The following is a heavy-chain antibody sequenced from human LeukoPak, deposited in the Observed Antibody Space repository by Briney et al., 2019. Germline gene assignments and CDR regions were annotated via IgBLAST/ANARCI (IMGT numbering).Heavy chain of an antibody. CDR3: ARSWAGMYYPFYYFDY. Sequence: SETLSLTCTVSGGSISSYYWSWIRQPPGKGLEWIGYIHYSGSTNYNPSLKSRVTISVDTSKNQFSLNLDSVTAADTAVYYCARSWAGMYYPFYYFDYWGQGSLVTVSS. CDR2: IHYSGST. V-gene: IGHV4-59*12. D-gene: IGHD2-8*01. J-gene: IGHJ4*02. CDR1: GGSISSYY.